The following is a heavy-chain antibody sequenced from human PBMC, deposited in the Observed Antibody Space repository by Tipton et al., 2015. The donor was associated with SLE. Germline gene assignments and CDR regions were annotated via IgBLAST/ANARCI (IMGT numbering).Heavy chain of an antibody. CDR1: GLSVSGNH. Sequence: SLRLSCAVSGLSVSGNHVTWVRQAPGKGLEWISDSNYVGNTYYADSVKGRFTISRDNAKNTLYLQLNSLGAEDTAVYYCARVSAWYYFDTWGQGTLVTVSS. J-gene: IGHJ4*02. CDR2: SNYVGNT. V-gene: IGHV3-53*01. D-gene: IGHD6-19*01. CDR3: ARVSAWYYFDT.